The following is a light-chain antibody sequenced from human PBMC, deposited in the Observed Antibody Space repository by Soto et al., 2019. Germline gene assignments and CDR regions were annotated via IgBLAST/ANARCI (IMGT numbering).Light chain of an antibody. J-gene: IGKJ5*01. Sequence: DMVMTQSPATLSLSPGERDTLSWRASQTIDNTLAWYQRNPGQAPRLLIYDASTRATGVPARFSGSGSGTEFTLTISSLQPEDFATYYCQQHGQWPITFGQGTRLEIK. CDR3: QQHGQWPIT. CDR2: DAS. CDR1: QTIDNT. V-gene: IGKV3-15*01.